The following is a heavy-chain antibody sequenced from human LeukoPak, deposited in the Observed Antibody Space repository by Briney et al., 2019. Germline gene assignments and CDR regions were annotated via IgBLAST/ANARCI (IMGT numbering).Heavy chain of an antibody. CDR1: GGTFSSYA. CDR3: ARVPNYYYYYMDV. V-gene: IGHV1-69*05. CDR2: IIPIFGTA. Sequence: SVKVSCKASGGTFSSYAISWVRQAPGQGLEWMGGIIPIFGTANYAQKFQGRVTITTDESTSTAYMELSSLRSKDTAVYYCARVPNYYYYYMDVWGKGTTVTVSS. J-gene: IGHJ6*03.